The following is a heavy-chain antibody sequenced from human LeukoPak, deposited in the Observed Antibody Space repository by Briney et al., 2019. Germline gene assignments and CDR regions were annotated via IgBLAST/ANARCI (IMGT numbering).Heavy chain of an antibody. CDR3: ARTHNYDFWSGYIY. CDR1: GFTFSSYS. CDR2: ISSSSSTI. Sequence: GGSLRLSCAASGFTFSSYSMNWVRQAPGKGLEWVSYISSSSSTIYYADSVKGRFTISRDNAKNSLYLQMNSLRAEDTAVYYCARTHNYDFWSGYIYWGQGTLVTVSS. V-gene: IGHV3-48*01. D-gene: IGHD3-3*01. J-gene: IGHJ4*02.